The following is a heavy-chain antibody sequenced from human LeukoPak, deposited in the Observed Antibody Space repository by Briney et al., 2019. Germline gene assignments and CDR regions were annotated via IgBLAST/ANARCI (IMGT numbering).Heavy chain of an antibody. J-gene: IGHJ4*02. CDR3: AASLYDSSGYEFDY. CDR1: GGSISSGPYY. D-gene: IGHD3-22*01. CDR2: IYYGENT. Sequence: PSETLSLTCTVSGGSISSGPYYWGWIRQPPGKGLEWIGNIYYGENTYYNPSLKSRVTISIDTSKNQFYLKLSSLTAADTAVYYCAASLYDSSGYEFDYWGQGTLVTVSS. V-gene: IGHV4-39*01.